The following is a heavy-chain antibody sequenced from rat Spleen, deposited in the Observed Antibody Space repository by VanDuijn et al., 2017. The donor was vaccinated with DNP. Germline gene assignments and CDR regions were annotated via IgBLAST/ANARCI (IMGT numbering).Heavy chain of an antibody. D-gene: IGHD1-1*01. CDR1: GFTFSKEA. CDR2: ISVGGGNT. Sequence: EVQLVESGGGLVQPGGSLRLSCVASGFTFSKEAMAWVRQAPTKGLEWVASISVGGGNTYYRDSVKGRFTISRDNAKTTLYLQMNSLRSEATATYYCARGVYYYSATYWYFDFWGPGTMVTVSS. CDR3: ARGVYYYSATYWYFDF. V-gene: IGHV5S13*01. J-gene: IGHJ1*01.